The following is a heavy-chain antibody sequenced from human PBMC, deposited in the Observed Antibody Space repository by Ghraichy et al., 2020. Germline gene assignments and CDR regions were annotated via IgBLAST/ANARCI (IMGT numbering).Heavy chain of an antibody. CDR3: ARDGPVEMATID. J-gene: IGHJ4*02. Sequence: GGSLRLSCAASGFTVSSNYMSWVRQAPGKGLEWVSVIYSGGSAYYADSVKGRFTISRDNSKNTLYLQMNSLRAEDTAVYYCARDGPVEMATIDWGQGTLVTVSS. CDR1: GFTVSSNY. V-gene: IGHV3-66*01. CDR2: IYSGGSA. D-gene: IGHD5-24*01.